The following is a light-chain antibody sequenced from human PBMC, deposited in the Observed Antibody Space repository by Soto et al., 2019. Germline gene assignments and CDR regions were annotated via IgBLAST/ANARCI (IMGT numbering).Light chain of an antibody. CDR1: QSPEYSDGHTY. Sequence: DVVMTQSPLSLPVTLGQPASISCRSSQSPEYSDGHTYLNWFQQRPGQSPRRLIYKVSNRDSGVPDRFSGSGSGTDFTLRISSVEAEDVGVYYCMQGTHWPYTFGQGTKLELK. CDR2: KVS. J-gene: IGKJ2*01. V-gene: IGKV2-30*01. CDR3: MQGTHWPYT.